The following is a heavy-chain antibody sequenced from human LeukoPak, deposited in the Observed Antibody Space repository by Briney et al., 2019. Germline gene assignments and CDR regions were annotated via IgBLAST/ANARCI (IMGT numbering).Heavy chain of an antibody. CDR1: GFTFSSYA. J-gene: IGHJ4*02. CDR2: ISGSGGST. CDR3: AKGYYYDVSGYLNFDY. D-gene: IGHD3-22*01. Sequence: GGSLRLSFAASGFTFSSYAMSWVRQAPGKGLEWVSAISGSGGSTYYADAVKGRFTISRDNSKNTLYLQMNSLRAEDTAVYYCAKGYYYDVSGYLNFDYWGQGTLVTVSS. V-gene: IGHV3-23*01.